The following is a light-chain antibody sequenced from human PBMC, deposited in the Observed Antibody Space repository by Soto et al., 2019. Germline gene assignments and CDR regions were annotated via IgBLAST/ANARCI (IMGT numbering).Light chain of an antibody. CDR3: AAWDDSLSGPV. CDR1: SSNIGSNY. CDR2: RNN. Sequence: QPVLTQPPSASGTPGQRVTISCSGSSSNIGSNYVYWYQQLPGTAPKLLIYRNNQRPSGVPDRFSGSKSGISASLAISGLRSEDEADYYCAAWDDSLSGPVFGGGTKVTVL. V-gene: IGLV1-47*01. J-gene: IGLJ2*01.